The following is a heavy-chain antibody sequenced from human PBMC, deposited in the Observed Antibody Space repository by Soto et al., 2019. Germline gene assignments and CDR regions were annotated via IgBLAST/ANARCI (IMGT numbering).Heavy chain of an antibody. Sequence: GESLKISCKGSGYNFAGYWIAWVRQMPGKGLELMGIIYPSDSDTRYRPSFQGQVTISADKSISSAYLQWSSMRASDTAMYYCARGGVSTRTFDYWGQVTPVTVAS. D-gene: IGHD3-3*01. CDR3: ARGGVSTRTFDY. CDR1: GYNFAGYW. V-gene: IGHV5-51*01. J-gene: IGHJ4*02. CDR2: IYPSDSDT.